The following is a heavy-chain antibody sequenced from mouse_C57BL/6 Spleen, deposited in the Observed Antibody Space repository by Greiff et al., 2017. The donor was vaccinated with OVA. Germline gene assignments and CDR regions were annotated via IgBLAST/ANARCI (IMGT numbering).Heavy chain of an antibody. D-gene: IGHD1-1*01. CDR2: LDPSDSYT. V-gene: IGHV1-69*01. J-gene: IGHJ2*01. CDR1: GYTFTSYW. Sequence: QLQQPGAELVMPGASVKLSCKASGYTFTSYWMHWVKQRPGQGLEWIGELDPSDSYTNYNQKFKGKSTLTVDKSSSAAYMQLSSLTSEDSAVYYCARRAYYGSSYVGYYFDYWGQGTTLTVSS. CDR3: ARRAYYGSSYVGYYFDY.